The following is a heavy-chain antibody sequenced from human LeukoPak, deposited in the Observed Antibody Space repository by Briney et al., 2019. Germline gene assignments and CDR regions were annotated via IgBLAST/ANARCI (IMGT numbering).Heavy chain of an antibody. Sequence: PSETLSLTCSVSGDSISSYYWSWIRQPAGKGLEWIGRIYTSGSTNYNPSLKSRVTMSVDTSKNQFSLKLSSVTAADTAVYYCASARTTAFMDVWGKGTTVTVSS. J-gene: IGHJ6*04. D-gene: IGHD2-2*01. CDR2: IYTSGST. CDR1: GDSISSYY. V-gene: IGHV4-4*07. CDR3: ASARTTAFMDV.